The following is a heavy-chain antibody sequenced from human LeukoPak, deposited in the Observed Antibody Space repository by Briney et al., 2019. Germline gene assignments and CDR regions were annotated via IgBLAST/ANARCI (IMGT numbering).Heavy chain of an antibody. J-gene: IGHJ5*02. D-gene: IGHD6-19*01. CDR1: GFTFSTYS. V-gene: IGHV3-21*01. CDR2: ISTSSSYI. CDR3: ARGSQRVAAQDNWFDP. Sequence: GGSLRLSCAASGFTFSTYSMNWVRQAPGKGLEWVSSISTSSSYIYYADPMKGRFTISRDNAKNSLYLQMNSVSAEDTAVYYCARGSQRVAAQDNWFDPWGLGTLVTVSS.